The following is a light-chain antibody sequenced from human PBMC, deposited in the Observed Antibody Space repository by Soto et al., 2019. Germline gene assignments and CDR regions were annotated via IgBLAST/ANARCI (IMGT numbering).Light chain of an antibody. CDR3: QKYKSTPRT. J-gene: IGKJ1*01. CDR1: QGISNY. V-gene: IGKV1-27*01. Sequence: DIQMTQSPSSLSASVGDRVTITCRASQGISNYLAWYQQKPGKVPKLLIYAASTLQSGVPSRFSGSGSGTDLTLTISSLQLEDVATYCCQKYKSTPRTCGQGTKVEIK. CDR2: AAS.